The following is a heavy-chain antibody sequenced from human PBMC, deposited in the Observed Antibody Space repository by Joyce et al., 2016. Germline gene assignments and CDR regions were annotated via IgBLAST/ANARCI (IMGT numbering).Heavy chain of an antibody. CDR1: GDSGSANSVG. V-gene: IGHV6-1*01. CDR2: TDYRASFNN. CDR3: ARDKGLVGDAFDL. J-gene: IGHJ3*01. Sequence: QVQLQQSGPGLLKPSQTLSLTCAVSGDSGSANSVGWNWIRQSPSRGLEWLGRTDYRASFNNEYAVSLKSRITNDVDKAKNQVSLHLAPVTPDDTAVYYWARDKGLVGDAFDLWGQGTMVTVS.